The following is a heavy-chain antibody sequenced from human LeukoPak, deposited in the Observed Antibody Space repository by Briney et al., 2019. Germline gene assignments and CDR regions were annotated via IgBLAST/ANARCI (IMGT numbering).Heavy chain of an antibody. J-gene: IGHJ4*02. CDR3: ARQGYSGSSTFDY. V-gene: IGHV4-59*08. D-gene: IGHD6-19*01. CDR1: GGSIETYY. CDR2: IYHTGTT. Sequence: PSETLSLTCIVSGGSIETYYWSWIRQPPGKGLEWIGYIYHTGTTNYKSSLKSRVTMSVDTSKNQISLRLSSVAAADTAVYYCARQGYSGSSTFDYWGQGPRSPSPQ.